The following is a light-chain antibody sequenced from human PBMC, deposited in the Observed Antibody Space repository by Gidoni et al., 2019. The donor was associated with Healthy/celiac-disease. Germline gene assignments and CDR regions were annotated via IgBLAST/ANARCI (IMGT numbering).Light chain of an antibody. Sequence: QSVLTQPPSASGTPGQRVTISCSGSSSNIGSNYVYWYQQPPGTAPKLRIYRNNQRPSGVPDRFSGSKSGTSASLAISGLRSEDEADYYCAAWDDSLSGLWVFGGGTKLTVL. CDR2: RNN. J-gene: IGLJ3*02. V-gene: IGLV1-47*01. CDR3: AAWDDSLSGLWV. CDR1: SSNIGSNY.